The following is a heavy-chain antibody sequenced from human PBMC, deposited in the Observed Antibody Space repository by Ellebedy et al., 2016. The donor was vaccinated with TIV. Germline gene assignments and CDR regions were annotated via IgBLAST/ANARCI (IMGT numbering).Heavy chain of an antibody. V-gene: IGHV4-4*07. CDR1: GGSIRNYY. Sequence: SETLSLTCTVSGGSIRNYYWSWIRQPAGKGLEWIGHIYISGDTNYNPSLKSRVTMSIDTSKSQISLKLSSVTAADSAVYYCARGTTTVTTYSLDFWGQGALVTVSS. CDR2: IYISGDT. D-gene: IGHD4-17*01. CDR3: ARGTTTVTTYSLDF. J-gene: IGHJ4*02.